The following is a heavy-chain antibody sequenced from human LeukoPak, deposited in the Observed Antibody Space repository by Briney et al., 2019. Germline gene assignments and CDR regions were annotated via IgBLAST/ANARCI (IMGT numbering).Heavy chain of an antibody. D-gene: IGHD3-10*01. CDR2: ISYDGSNK. CDR3: AREGAWYVSGSYSGYFYGMDV. J-gene: IGHJ6*02. CDR1: GFTFSSYA. V-gene: IGHV3-30*04. Sequence: GSLRLSCAASGFTFSSYAMHWVRQAPGKGLEWVAVISYDGSNKYYADSVKGRFTISRDNAKNSLYLQMNSLRAEDTAVYYCAREGAWYVSGSYSGYFYGMDVWGQGTTVTVSS.